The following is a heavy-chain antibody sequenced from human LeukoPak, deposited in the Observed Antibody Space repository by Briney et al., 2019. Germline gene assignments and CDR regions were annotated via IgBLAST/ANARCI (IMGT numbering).Heavy chain of an antibody. J-gene: IGHJ4*02. CDR1: GYTATSYY. D-gene: IGHD6-19*01. Sequence: ASVKVSCKASGYTATSYYMHWVRQAPGQGLEWMAILNPSGGSSNYAQKFQGRVTITADESTSTAYMELSSLRSEDTAVYYCAREMEAGTIDYWGQGTLVTVSS. V-gene: IGHV1-46*01. CDR3: AREMEAGTIDY. CDR2: LNPSGGSS.